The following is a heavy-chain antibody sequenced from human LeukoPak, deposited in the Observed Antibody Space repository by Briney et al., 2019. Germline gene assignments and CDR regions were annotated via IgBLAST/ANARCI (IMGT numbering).Heavy chain of an antibody. V-gene: IGHV1-18*01. CDR1: GYTFTSYG. J-gene: IGHJ4*02. CDR3: ARDLIRPTVVIMYY. Sequence: WASVKVSCKASGYTFTSYGISWVRQAPGQGLEWMGWISAYNGNTNYAQKLQGRVTITRDTSASTAYMELSSLRSEDTAVYYCARDLIRPTVVIMYYWGQGTLVTVSS. CDR2: ISAYNGNT. D-gene: IGHD3-3*01.